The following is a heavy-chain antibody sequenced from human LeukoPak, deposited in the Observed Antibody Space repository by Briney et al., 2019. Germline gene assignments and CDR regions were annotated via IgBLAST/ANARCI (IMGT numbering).Heavy chain of an antibody. CDR3: VRSYCGGDCYHFDY. D-gene: IGHD2-21*02. V-gene: IGHV3-30*04. CDR1: GFTFSSYA. J-gene: IGHJ4*02. Sequence: PGGSLRLSCAASGFTFSSYAIDWVRQAPGKGLEWVAIISYDGSDKYYADSVKGRFTISRDSSKNTLYLQMNSLRPEDTAVYYCVRSYCGGDCYHFDYWGQGTLVTVSS. CDR2: ISYDGSDK.